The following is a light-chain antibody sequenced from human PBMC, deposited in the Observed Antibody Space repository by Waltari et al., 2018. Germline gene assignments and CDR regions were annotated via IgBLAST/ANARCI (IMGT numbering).Light chain of an antibody. CDR3: QQRASWPNT. CDR2: GTS. CDR1: QSVSNY. V-gene: IGKV3-11*01. J-gene: IGKJ2*01. Sequence: EIVLTQSPAILSLFPEEGATLSCRASQSVSNYLAWYQQKPGQSPRLLIYGTSNRATGIPARFSGSGSGIDFTLTISSLEPEDFAVYYCQQRASWPNTFGQGTKLEIK.